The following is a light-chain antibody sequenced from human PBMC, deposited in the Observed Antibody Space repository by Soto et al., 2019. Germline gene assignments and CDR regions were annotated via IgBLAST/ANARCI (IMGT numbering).Light chain of an antibody. V-gene: IGLV2-14*03. Sequence: QSVLAQPASVSGSPGQSITISCTGTSSDIGTYNYVSWYQQHAGKVPKLMIYDVSNRPSGVSDRFSGSKSGNTASLTISGLQAEDEADYYCTSYTSSRTVVFGGGTKLTVL. CDR1: SSDIGTYNY. J-gene: IGLJ2*01. CDR3: TSYTSSRTVV. CDR2: DVS.